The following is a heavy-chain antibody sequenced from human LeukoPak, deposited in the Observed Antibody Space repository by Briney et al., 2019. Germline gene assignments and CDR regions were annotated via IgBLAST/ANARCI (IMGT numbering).Heavy chain of an antibody. CDR3: VRDDYVWGSSRINWFDP. CDR1: GYTFIGYY. J-gene: IGHJ5*02. V-gene: IGHV1-2*02. CDR2: INPNSGST. D-gene: IGHD3-16*01. Sequence: ASVKVSCKASGYTFIGYYMHWVRQAPGLGLEWMGWINPNSGSTNYAQKFQGRVTMTRDTSSSTAYMELSRLRVDDTAVYYCVRDDYVWGSSRINWFDPWGQGTLVTVSS.